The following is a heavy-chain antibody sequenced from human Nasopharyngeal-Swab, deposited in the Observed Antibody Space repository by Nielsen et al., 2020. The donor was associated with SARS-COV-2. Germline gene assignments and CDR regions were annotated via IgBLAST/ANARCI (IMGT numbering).Heavy chain of an antibody. CDR3: AAGGGYCSGGSCW. CDR1: GYSFTSYW. D-gene: IGHD2-15*01. J-gene: IGHJ4*02. CDR2: IYPGGSDT. V-gene: IGHV5-51*01. Sequence: KVSCKGSGYSFTSYWIGWVRQMPGKGLEWMGIIYPGGSDTRYSPPFQGQVTISADKSISTAYLQWSSLKASDTAMYYCAAGGGYCSGGSCWWGQGTLVTVSS.